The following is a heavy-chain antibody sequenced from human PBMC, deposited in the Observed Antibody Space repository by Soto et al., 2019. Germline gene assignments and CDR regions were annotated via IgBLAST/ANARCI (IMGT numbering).Heavy chain of an antibody. V-gene: IGHV4-59*01. D-gene: IGHD2-8*01. CDR2: AYYSGDT. CDR3: ARDRSTYGGGGTGEVKENWFDP. J-gene: IGHJ5*02. CDR1: GASISRYY. Sequence: QVQLRESGPGVVKASETLSLTCSVSGASISRYYWSWIRQSPGKGLEWIGYAYYSGDTGYNPSLKSRITMAIDTYKNQVSLKLTSVTAADTAVYYCARDRSTYGGGGTGEVKENWFDPWGQGALVTVSS.